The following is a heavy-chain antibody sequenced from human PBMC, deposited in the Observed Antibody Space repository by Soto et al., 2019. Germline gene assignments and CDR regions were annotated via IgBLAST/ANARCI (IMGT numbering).Heavy chain of an antibody. V-gene: IGHV3-23*01. D-gene: IGHD3-10*01. CDR2: VLQTAGGT. Sequence: GGSLRLSCAASGFTFNNYAMTWVRQALGQGPAWLSPVLQTAGGTFYADSVRGRFIFSIYNSKDTLYLQLNSLRAADTSVYQCVRDYYHISGSHYDIPLDSCGQGTLVTVSS. J-gene: IGHJ4*02. CDR1: GFTFNNYA. CDR3: VRDYYHISGSHYDIPLDS.